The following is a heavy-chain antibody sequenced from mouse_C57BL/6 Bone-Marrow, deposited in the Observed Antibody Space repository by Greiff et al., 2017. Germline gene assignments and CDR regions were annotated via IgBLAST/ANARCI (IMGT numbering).Heavy chain of an antibody. D-gene: IGHD2-12*01. Sequence: QVQLQQPGAELVRPGSSVKLSCKASGYTFTSYWMDWVKQRPGQGLEWIGNIYPSDSETHYTQTFKDKATLTVDKSSSTAYLQLSSLTSEDSAIYYCARRDFLRGDYYACDYWGQGTSVTVSS. V-gene: IGHV1-61*01. J-gene: IGHJ4*01. CDR2: IYPSDSET. CDR3: ARRDFLRGDYYACDY. CDR1: GYTFTSYW.